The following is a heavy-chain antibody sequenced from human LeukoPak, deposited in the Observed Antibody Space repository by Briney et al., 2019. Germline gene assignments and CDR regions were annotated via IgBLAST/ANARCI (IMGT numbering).Heavy chain of an antibody. J-gene: IGHJ4*02. CDR2: ISSSSSYI. D-gene: IGHD3-22*01. V-gene: IGHV3-21*01. CDR3: ARDQEYYYDSSGY. CDR1: GFTFSSYS. Sequence: GGSLRLPCAASGFTFSSYSMNWVRQAPGKGLEWVSSISSSSSYIYYADSVKGRFTISRDNAKNSLYLQMNSLRAEDTAVYYCARDQEYYYDSSGYWGQGTLVTVSS.